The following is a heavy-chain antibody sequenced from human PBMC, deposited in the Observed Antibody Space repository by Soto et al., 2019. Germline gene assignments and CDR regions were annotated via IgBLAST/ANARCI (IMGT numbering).Heavy chain of an antibody. CDR3: TRDTRGYCSGGSCYSDY. V-gene: IGHV3-49*04. Sequence: GGSLRLSCTASGFTFGDYAMSWVRQAPGKGLEWAGFIRSKAYGGTTEYAASVKGRFTISRDDSKSIAYLQMNSLKTEDTAVYYCTRDTRGYCSGGSCYSDYWGQGTLVTVSS. CDR2: IRSKAYGGTT. J-gene: IGHJ4*02. D-gene: IGHD2-15*01. CDR1: GFTFGDYA.